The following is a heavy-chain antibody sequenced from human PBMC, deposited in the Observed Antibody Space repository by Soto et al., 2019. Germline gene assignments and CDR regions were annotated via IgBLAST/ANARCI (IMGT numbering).Heavy chain of an antibody. D-gene: IGHD3-16*01. V-gene: IGHV3-53*01. CDR3: AGAYTYNYAFDY. CDR2: IFSAGMT. Sequence: GGSLRLSCAPSGFTVKGNYVGWARQASGKGMEWVSIIFSAGMTYYTDSVKGRFTISKDIPTNTLSLQMNSLRADDTAVYFCAGAYTYNYAFDYWGLGTPVTVSS. J-gene: IGHJ4*02. CDR1: GFTVKGNY.